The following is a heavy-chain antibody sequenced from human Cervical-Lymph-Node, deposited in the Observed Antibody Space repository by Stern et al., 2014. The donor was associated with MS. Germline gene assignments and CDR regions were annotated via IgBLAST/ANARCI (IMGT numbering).Heavy chain of an antibody. CDR3: ARDGYSSTEYYLEY. CDR2: IYYGGST. V-gene: IGHV4-61*01. Sequence: QLQLQESGPGLVKPSETLSLTCPVSGDSISRRSYYWSWIRQPPGQGLEWIGFIYYGGSTNNNPSLNSRVTILQDSSKNQISLKLNSVTAADSAVYYCARDGYSSTEYYLEYWGQGILVTVSS. D-gene: IGHD2-2*01. J-gene: IGHJ4*02. CDR1: GDSISRRSYY.